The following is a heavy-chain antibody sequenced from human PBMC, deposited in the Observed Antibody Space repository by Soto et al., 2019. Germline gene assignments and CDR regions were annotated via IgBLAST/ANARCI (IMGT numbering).Heavy chain of an antibody. CDR2: IIPIFATA. CDR3: AQCLLGVNYYYGMDV. D-gene: IGHD3-16*01. CDR1: GGTFSSYA. V-gene: IGHV1-69*12. Sequence: QVQLVQSGAEEKKPGSSVKVSCKASGGTFSSYAINWVRQAPGQGLEWMGGIIPIFATADYAQKFQGRVTITADESTRTAYMELSSLRSEDTAVYYCAQCLLGVNYYYGMDVWGQGTTVTVSS. J-gene: IGHJ6*02.